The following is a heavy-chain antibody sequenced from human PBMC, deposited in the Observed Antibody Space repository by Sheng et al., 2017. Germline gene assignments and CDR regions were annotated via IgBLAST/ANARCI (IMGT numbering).Heavy chain of an antibody. CDR3: ARDRGPTAVTRFEY. CDR2: IYTSGSA. CDR1: GDSISSYY. V-gene: IGHV4-4*07. Sequence: QVQLQESGPGLVQPSETLSLTCTVSGDSISSYYWSWIRQPAGKGLEWIGRIYTSGSANYNPSLKSRVTMSVDTSKNQLSLRLSSVTAADTAVYYCARDRGPTAVTRFEYLGQGTLVTVSS. J-gene: IGHJ4*02. D-gene: IGHD6-19*01.